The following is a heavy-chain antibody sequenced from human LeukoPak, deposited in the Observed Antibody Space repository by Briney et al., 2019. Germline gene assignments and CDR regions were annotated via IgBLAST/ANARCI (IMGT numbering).Heavy chain of an antibody. CDR1: GFTFSSYD. Sequence: GGSLRLSCAASGFTFSSYDMNWFRQAPGKGLEWVSHISYDGSNKFYADSVKGRFIISRDNSKNTVYVQMNSLRVEDTAVYYCARSIAAAGSYFDYWGQGTLVPVSS. D-gene: IGHD6-13*01. CDR3: ARSIAAAGSYFDY. J-gene: IGHJ4*02. V-gene: IGHV3-30-3*01. CDR2: ISYDGSNK.